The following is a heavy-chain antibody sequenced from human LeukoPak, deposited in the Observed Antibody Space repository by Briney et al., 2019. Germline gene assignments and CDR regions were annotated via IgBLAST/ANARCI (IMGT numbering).Heavy chain of an antibody. D-gene: IGHD2-21*02. Sequence: SETLSLTCTVSGGSISSYYWSWIRQPPGKGLEWIGYIYYSGSTNYNPSLKSRVTISVDTSKNQFSLKLSSVTAVDTAVYYCARDLGPYCGGDCYSWYFDLWGRGTLATVSS. V-gene: IGHV4-59*01. CDR1: GGSISSYY. CDR2: IYYSGST. CDR3: ARDLGPYCGGDCYSWYFDL. J-gene: IGHJ2*01.